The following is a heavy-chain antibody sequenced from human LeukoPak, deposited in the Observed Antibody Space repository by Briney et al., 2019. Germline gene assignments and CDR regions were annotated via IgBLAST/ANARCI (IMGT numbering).Heavy chain of an antibody. Sequence: GRSLRLSCAASGFTFSSYAMHWVRQAPGKGLEWVAVISYDGSNKYYADSVKGRFTISRDNSKNTLYLQTNSLRAEDTAVYYCARVWDHLGDYYYYGMDVWGQGPRSPSP. D-gene: IGHD1-26*01. V-gene: IGHV3-30-3*01. CDR1: GFTFSSYA. J-gene: IGHJ6*02. CDR2: ISYDGSNK. CDR3: ARVWDHLGDYYYYGMDV.